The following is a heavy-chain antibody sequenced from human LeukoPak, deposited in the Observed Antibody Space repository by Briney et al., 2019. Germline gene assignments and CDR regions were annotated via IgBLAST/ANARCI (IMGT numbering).Heavy chain of an antibody. V-gene: IGHV4-31*03. CDR3: ARESSSEHLSLDY. CDR1: GGSISSGGYY. J-gene: IGHJ4*02. D-gene: IGHD3-10*01. Sequence: SQTLSLTCTVSGGSISSGGYYWSWIRQHPGKGLEYIGYIYYSGNPYYNPSLKSRVTISLDTSQNQFSLRLMSVTAADTAVYYCARESSSEHLSLDYWGQGTLVTVSP. CDR2: IYYSGNP.